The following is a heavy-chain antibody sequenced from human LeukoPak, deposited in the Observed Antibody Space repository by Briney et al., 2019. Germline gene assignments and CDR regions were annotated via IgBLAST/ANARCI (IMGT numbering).Heavy chain of an antibody. D-gene: IGHD4-17*01. CDR3: TWDYAGS. V-gene: IGHV3-15*01. J-gene: IGHJ5*02. Sequence: GGSLRLSCAASGFTFSSAWMSWVRQAPGKGLEWVGRIKNNGDGGTTGYAAPVRGRFAISRDDSKNSLYLQMNSLKTEDTGVYYCTWDYAGSWGQGTRVTVSS. CDR2: IKNNGDGGTT. CDR1: GFTFSSAW.